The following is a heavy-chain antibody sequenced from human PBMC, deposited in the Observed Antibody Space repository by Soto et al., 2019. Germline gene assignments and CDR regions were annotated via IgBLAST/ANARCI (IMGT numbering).Heavy chain of an antibody. D-gene: IGHD3-3*01. J-gene: IGHJ3*02. CDR2: IYHSGST. V-gene: IGHV4-38-2*01. Sequence: SETLSLTCAVSGYSISSGYYWDWIRQPPGKGLEWIGSIYHSGSTYYNPSLKSRVTISVDTSKNQFSLKLSSVTAADTAVYYRAGSILRFLEWSSDAFDIWGQGTMVTVSS. CDR1: GYSISSGYY. CDR3: AGSILRFLEWSSDAFDI.